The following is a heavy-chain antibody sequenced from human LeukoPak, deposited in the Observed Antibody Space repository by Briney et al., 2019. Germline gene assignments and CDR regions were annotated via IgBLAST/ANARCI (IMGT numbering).Heavy chain of an antibody. Sequence: ASVKVSCKASGGTFSSYAISWVRQAPGQGLEWMGRIIPILGIANYAQKFQGRVTITADKSTSTAYMELSSLRSEDTAVYYCARGVPAAIDWFDPRGQGTLVTVSS. D-gene: IGHD2-2*02. J-gene: IGHJ5*02. CDR2: IIPILGIA. CDR1: GGTFSSYA. V-gene: IGHV1-69*04. CDR3: ARGVPAAIDWFDP.